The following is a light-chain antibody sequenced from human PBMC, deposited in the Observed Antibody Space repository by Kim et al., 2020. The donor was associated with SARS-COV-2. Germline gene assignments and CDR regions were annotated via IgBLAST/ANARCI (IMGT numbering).Light chain of an antibody. J-gene: IGKJ5*01. CDR1: QIISPW. V-gene: IGKV1-5*03. CDR3: QQYTSYPIT. CDR2: EAS. Sequence: ASSGDRVTITCRASQIISPWLAWYQQKPGKAPRLLIYEASSLENGVPSRFSGSGSGTEFTLTISSLQPDDFATYFCQQYTSYPITFGQGTRLEIK.